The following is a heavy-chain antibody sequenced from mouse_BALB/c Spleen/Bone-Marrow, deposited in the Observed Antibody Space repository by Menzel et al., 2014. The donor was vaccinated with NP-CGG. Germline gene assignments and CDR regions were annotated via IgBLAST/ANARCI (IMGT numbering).Heavy chain of an antibody. D-gene: IGHD2-10*02. CDR2: ISYDGST. Sequence: ESGPGLVKPSQSLSLTCSVTGYSITSGYYWNWIRQFPGNKQEWMGYISYDGSTNYNPSLKNRISITPDTSKNQLFLKLNSVTTEDTATYYCARVYGNYFFAYWGQGTLVTVSA. CDR1: GYSITSGYY. J-gene: IGHJ3*01. V-gene: IGHV3-6*02. CDR3: ARVYGNYFFAY.